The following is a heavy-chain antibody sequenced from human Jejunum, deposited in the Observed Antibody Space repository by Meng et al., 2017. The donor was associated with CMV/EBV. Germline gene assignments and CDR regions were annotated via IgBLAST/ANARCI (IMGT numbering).Heavy chain of an antibody. CDR3: ARRRELHNWFDP. V-gene: IGHV4-39*01. J-gene: IGHJ5*02. CDR2: IYYSGTT. D-gene: IGHD1-26*01. Sequence: YYMSWIRQPPGKGLEWIGRIYYSGTTYYNPSLKSRVTISVDTSKNQFSLKLSSVTAADTAVYYCARRRELHNWFDPWGQGTLVTVSS. CDR1: YY.